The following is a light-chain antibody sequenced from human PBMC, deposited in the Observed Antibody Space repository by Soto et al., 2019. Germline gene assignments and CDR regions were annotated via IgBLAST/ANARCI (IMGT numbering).Light chain of an antibody. CDR2: EVS. CDR1: SSDVGGYNY. J-gene: IGLJ1*01. Sequence: QSVLTQPPSASGSPGQSVTISRTGTSSDVGGYNYVSWYQQHPGKAPKLMIYEVSKRPSGVPDRFSGSKSGNTASLTVSGLQAEDEADYYCSSYAGSNNFVVFGTGTKVTVL. V-gene: IGLV2-8*01. CDR3: SSYAGSNNFVV.